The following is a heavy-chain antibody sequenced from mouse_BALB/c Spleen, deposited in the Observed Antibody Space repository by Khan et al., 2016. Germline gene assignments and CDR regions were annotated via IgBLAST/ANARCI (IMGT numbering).Heavy chain of an antibody. Sequence: VQLQESGPGLVAPSQSLSITCTVSGFSLIGYGVNWVRQPPGKGLEWRGMIWGDGSTDYNSALNSRRNITTENSTSQDFLQVNSLLTDETAGYYWARDGWGYYAIDYWGQGTSVTVSS. CDR2: IWGDGST. V-gene: IGHV2-6-7*01. CDR3: ARDGWGYYAIDY. J-gene: IGHJ4*01. CDR1: GFSLIGYG.